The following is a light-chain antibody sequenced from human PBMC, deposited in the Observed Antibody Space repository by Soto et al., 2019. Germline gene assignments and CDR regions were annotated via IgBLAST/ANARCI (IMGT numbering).Light chain of an antibody. CDR2: LEGSGSY. Sequence: QPVLTQSSSASASLGSSVKLTCTLSSGHSTYIIAWHQQQPGKAPRYLMKLEGSGSYNKGSGVPDRFSGSSSGADRYLTISILQSEDEADYYCETWDSHTYVFGTGTKVTVL. J-gene: IGLJ1*01. CDR3: ETWDSHTYV. CDR1: SGHSTYI. V-gene: IGLV4-60*03.